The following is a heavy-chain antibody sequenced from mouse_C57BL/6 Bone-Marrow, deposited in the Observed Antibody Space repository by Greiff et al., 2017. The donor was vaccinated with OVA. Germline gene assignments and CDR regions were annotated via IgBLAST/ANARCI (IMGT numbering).Heavy chain of an antibody. D-gene: IGHD1-1*01. Sequence: EVKLMESGPVLVKPGASVKMSCKASGYTFTDYYMNWVKQSHGKSLEWIGVINPYNGGTSYNQKFKGKATLTVDKSSSTAYMELNSLTSEDSAVYYCAPYYYGSAFAYWGQGTLVTVSA. J-gene: IGHJ3*01. CDR1: GYTFTDYY. CDR2: INPYNGGT. V-gene: IGHV1-19*01. CDR3: APYYYGSAFAY.